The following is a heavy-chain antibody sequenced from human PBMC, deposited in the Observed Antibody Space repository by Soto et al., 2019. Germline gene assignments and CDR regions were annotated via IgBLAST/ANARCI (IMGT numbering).Heavy chain of an antibody. D-gene: IGHD3-3*01. CDR2: INHFGSP. J-gene: IGHJ4*02. Sequence: QVQLHQWGAGLLKPSETLSLTCGVYNGSFMGYYWTWVRQPPGKGLEWIGEINHFGSPNYNPSLKMRVALSIDTSKHQFSLSLRSLTAADTAVYYVASLNGGRFLDKGDYWGQGILVTVSS. CDR1: NGSFMGYY. CDR3: ASLNGGRFLDKGDY. V-gene: IGHV4-34*01.